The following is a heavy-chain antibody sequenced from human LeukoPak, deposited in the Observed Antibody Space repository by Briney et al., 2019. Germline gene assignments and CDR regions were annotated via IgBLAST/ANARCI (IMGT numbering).Heavy chain of an antibody. CDR3: AREMVKYCSGGSCYLGAFDI. CDR2: ISYDGSNK. Sequence: GGSLRLSCAASGFTFSYYGMNWVRQAPGKGLEWVAVISYDGSNKYYADSVKGRFTISRDNAKNSLYLQMNSLRAEDTAVYYCAREMVKYCSGGSCYLGAFDIWGQGTMVTVSS. D-gene: IGHD2-15*01. CDR1: GFTFSYYG. V-gene: IGHV3-30*12. J-gene: IGHJ3*02.